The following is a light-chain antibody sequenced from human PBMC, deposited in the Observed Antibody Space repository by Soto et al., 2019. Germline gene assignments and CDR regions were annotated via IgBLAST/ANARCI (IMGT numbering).Light chain of an antibody. V-gene: IGKV1-16*01. Sequence: DIQMTQSPSSLSASVGDGVTITCRASQDISNYLDWFQQTPGRDPKSLIYAASSLHSGVSSRCTVIGSGTDFTLTINDLQPEDFATYYCQHYNSYPWTFGQGTKV. CDR1: QDISNY. J-gene: IGKJ1*01. CDR3: QHYNSYPWT. CDR2: AAS.